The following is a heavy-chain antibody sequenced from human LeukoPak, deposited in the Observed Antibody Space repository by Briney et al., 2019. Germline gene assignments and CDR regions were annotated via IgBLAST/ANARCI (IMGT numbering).Heavy chain of an antibody. D-gene: IGHD6-19*01. CDR1: GGSISSYY. CDR2: IYYSGST. CDR3: ARGWSSGWYTQYYYYGMDV. J-gene: IGHJ6*02. V-gene: IGHV4-59*01. Sequence: PSETLSLTCTVSGGSISSYYWSWIRQPPGKGLEWIGYIYYSGSTNYNPSLKSRVTISVDTSKNQFSLKLSSVTAADTAVYYCARGWSSGWYTQYYYYGMDVWGQGTTVTVSS.